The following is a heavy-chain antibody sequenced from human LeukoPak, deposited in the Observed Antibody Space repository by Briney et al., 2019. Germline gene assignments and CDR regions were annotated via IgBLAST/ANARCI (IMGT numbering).Heavy chain of an antibody. CDR2: FDPEDGET. D-gene: IGHD2-8*01. J-gene: IGHJ5*02. Sequence: ASVKVSCKTSGYTFISYHMHWVRQAPGKGLEWMGGFDPEDGETIYAQKFQGRVTMTEDTSADTAYMELSSLRSEDTAVYYCATGMVYVNWFDPWGQGTLVTVSS. CDR1: GYTFISYH. CDR3: ATGMVYVNWFDP. V-gene: IGHV1-24*01.